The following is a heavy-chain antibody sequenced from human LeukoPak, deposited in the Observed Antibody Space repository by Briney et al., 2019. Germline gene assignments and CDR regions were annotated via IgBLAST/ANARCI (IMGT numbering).Heavy chain of an antibody. V-gene: IGHV4-39*07. CDR2: IYHSGST. CDR1: GGSISSSSYY. CDR3: ARKGSLGYMTTVSGWFDP. J-gene: IGHJ5*02. D-gene: IGHD4-17*01. Sequence: SETLSLTCTVSGGSISSSSYYWGWIRQPPGKGLEWIGSIYHSGSTNYNPSLKSRVTISVDKSKNQFSLKLSSVTAADTAVYYCARKGSLGYMTTVSGWFDPWGQGTLVTVSS.